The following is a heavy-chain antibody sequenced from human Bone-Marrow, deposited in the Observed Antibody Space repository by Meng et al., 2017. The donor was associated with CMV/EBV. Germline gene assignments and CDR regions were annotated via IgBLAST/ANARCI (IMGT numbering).Heavy chain of an antibody. Sequence: SETLSLTCTVSGGSISGYYWSWIRQPPGKGLEWIGYIYYTGSTNYNPSLRSRVTISVDTSKNQFSLKLSSVAAADTALYYCARGLGFDPWGQGTLVTVSS. V-gene: IGHV4-59*01. D-gene: IGHD7-27*01. CDR2: IYYTGST. J-gene: IGHJ5*02. CDR3: ARGLGFDP. CDR1: GGSISGYY.